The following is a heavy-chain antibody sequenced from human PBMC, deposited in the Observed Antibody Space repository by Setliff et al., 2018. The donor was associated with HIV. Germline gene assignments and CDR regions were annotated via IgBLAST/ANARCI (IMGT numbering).Heavy chain of an antibody. CDR3: ARRSGWSEDY. Sequence: SETLSLTCAVSGDSISSGGYSWNWIRQPPGKGLEWIGYIYHSGSTYYNPSLKSRVTISVDTSKNQFALKLKSVTAADTAVYYCARRSGWSEDYWGQGTLVTVSS. J-gene: IGHJ4*02. CDR2: IYHSGST. D-gene: IGHD6-19*01. CDR1: GDSISSGGYS. V-gene: IGHV4-30-2*02.